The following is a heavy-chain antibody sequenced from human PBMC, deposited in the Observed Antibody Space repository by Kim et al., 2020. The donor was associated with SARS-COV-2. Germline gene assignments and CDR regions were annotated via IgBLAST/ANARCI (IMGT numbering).Heavy chain of an antibody. CDR1: GFTFSSYG. J-gene: IGHJ4*02. CDR2: IWYDGSNK. D-gene: IGHD6-19*01. Sequence: GGSLRLSCAASGFTFSSYGMHWVRQAPGKGLEWVAVIWYDGSNKYYADSVKGRFTISRDNSKNTLYLQMNSLRAEDTAVYYCARDSSAAVADTYFDYWGQGTLVTVSS. V-gene: IGHV3-33*01. CDR3: ARDSSAAVADTYFDY.